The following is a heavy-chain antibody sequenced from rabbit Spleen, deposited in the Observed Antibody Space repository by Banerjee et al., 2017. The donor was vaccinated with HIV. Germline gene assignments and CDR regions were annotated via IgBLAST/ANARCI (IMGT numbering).Heavy chain of an antibody. CDR2: IDTGSSGFT. CDR3: ARDTSSSFSSYGVDL. Sequence: QEQLMESGGGLVQPEGSLTLTCTASGFSFGDRDVMCWVRQAPGKGLEWIACIDTGSSGFTYFATWAKGRFTCSKTSSTTVTLQMTRLTAADTATYFCARDTSSSFSSYGVDLWGPGTLVTV. V-gene: IGHV1S45*01. J-gene: IGHJ6*01. CDR1: GFSFGDRDV. D-gene: IGHD1-1*01.